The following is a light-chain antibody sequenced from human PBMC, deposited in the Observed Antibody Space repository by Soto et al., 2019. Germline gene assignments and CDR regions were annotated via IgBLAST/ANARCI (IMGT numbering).Light chain of an antibody. CDR1: SSNIGSNY. Sequence: QAVVTQPPSASGTPGQRVTISCSGSSSNIGSNYVYWYQQLPGTAPKLLIYRNNQRPSGVPDRFSGSKSGTSASLAISGLRSEDEADYYCAAWDVSLSGFYVFGTGTKLTVL. CDR2: RNN. V-gene: IGLV1-47*01. CDR3: AAWDVSLSGFYV. J-gene: IGLJ1*01.